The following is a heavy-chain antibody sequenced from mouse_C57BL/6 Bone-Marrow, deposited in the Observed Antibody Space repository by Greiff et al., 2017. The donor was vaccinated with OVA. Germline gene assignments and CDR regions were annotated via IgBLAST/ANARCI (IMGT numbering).Heavy chain of an antibody. V-gene: IGHV14-4*01. CDR3: TTGVSVGDY. CDR1: GFNIKDDY. CDR2: IVPENGDT. Sequence: VQLQQSGAELVRPGASVKLSCTASGFNIKDDYMHWVKQRPEQGLEWIGWIVPENGDTEYASKFQGKATITADTSSNTAYLQLSSLTSEDTAVYYCTTGVSVGDYWGQGTTLTVSS. J-gene: IGHJ2*01.